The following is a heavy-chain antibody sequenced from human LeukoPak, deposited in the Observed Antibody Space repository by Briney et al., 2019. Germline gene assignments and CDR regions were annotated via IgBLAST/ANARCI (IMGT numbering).Heavy chain of an antibody. CDR1: GFTFSSYA. J-gene: IGHJ4*02. CDR3: ARAPGSSSSWSYFDF. CDR2: ISHDGSNK. D-gene: IGHD6-13*01. V-gene: IGHV3-30-3*01. Sequence: GGSLRLSCAASGFTFSSYAIHWVHQAPGKGLEWVAVISHDGSNKNYADSVKGRFTISRDNSKNTLYLQMNSLRAEDTAVYYCARAPGSSSSWSYFDFWGQGTLVTVSS.